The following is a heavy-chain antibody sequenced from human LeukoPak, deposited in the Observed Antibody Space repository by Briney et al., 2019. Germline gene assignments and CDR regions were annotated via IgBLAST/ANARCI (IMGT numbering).Heavy chain of an antibody. J-gene: IGHJ4*02. D-gene: IGHD6-25*01. V-gene: IGHV4-59*08. CDR1: GGSISSYY. CDR2: IYYSGST. CDR3: ARHGGRSGEDFDY. Sequence: SETLSPTCTVSGGSISSYYWSWIRQPPGKGLEWIGYIYYSGSTNYNPSLKSRVTISVDTSKNQFSLKLSSVTAADTAVYYCARHGGRSGEDFDYWGQGTLVTVSS.